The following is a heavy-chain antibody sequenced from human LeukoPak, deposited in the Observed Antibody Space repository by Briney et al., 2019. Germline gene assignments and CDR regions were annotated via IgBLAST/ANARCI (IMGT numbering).Heavy chain of an antibody. CDR2: IIPILGTA. D-gene: IGHD6-6*01. J-gene: IGHJ3*02. Sequence: SVKVSCKASGGTFSSYAISWVRQAPGQGLEWMGGIIPILGTANYAQKFQGRVTITADESTSTAYMELSSLRSEDTAVYYCARPDSSIAARYDAFDIWGQGTMVTASS. V-gene: IGHV1-69*01. CDR1: GGTFSSYA. CDR3: ARPDSSIAARYDAFDI.